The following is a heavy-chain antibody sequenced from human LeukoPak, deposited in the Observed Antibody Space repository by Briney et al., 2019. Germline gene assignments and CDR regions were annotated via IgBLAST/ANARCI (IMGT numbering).Heavy chain of an antibody. V-gene: IGHV3-23*01. CDR1: GLTFRNYA. CDR3: ARDPRNVGLAP. J-gene: IGHJ5*02. D-gene: IGHD2-15*01. CDR2: ICANDGNT. Sequence: GGSLRLSCAASGLTFRNYAMSWVRQAPGKGLEWVSVICANDGNTYYADAVKGRFTISRDNSKDTLYLQMNSLRVEDTAVYYCARDPRNVGLAPWGQGTLVTVSS.